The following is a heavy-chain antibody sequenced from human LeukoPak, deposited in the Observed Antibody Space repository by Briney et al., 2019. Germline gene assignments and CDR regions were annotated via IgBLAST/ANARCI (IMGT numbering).Heavy chain of an antibody. D-gene: IGHD3-9*01. J-gene: IGHJ3*02. CDR2: INHSGST. CDR1: GGSFSGYY. V-gene: IGHV4-34*01. Sequence: PSETLSLTCAVYGGSFSGYYWSWIRQPPGKGLEWIGEINHSGSTNYNPSLKSRVTISVDTSKNQFSLKLSSLTGADTAVYYGARGPLQYFDWALSGGAFYIWGQGTMVTVSS. CDR3: ARGPLQYFDWALSGGAFYI.